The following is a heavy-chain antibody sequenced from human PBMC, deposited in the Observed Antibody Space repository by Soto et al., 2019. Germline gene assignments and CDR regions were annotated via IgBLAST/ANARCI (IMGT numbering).Heavy chain of an antibody. D-gene: IGHD2-8*02. Sequence: SGQVSFKDSRYTFPSYGISWVRQAPGQGLEWMGWISAYNGNTNYAQKLQGRVTMTTDTSTSTAYMELRSLRSDDTAVYYCAREGVEYATGWFDPWGQGTLVTVSS. J-gene: IGHJ5*02. CDR2: ISAYNGNT. V-gene: IGHV1-18*01. CDR1: RYTFPSYG. CDR3: AREGVEYATGWFDP.